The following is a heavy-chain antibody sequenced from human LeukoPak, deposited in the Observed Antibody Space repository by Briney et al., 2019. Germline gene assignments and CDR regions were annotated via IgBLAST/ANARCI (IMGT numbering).Heavy chain of an antibody. D-gene: IGHD6-13*01. CDR3: ARDRQKRAAAGTLPDL. J-gene: IGHJ2*01. CDR2: INPNSGGT. V-gene: IGHV1-2*06. Sequence: GASVKVSCKASGYSFTSYAMHWVRQAPGQRLEWMGRINPNSGGTNYAQKFQGRVTMTRDTSISTAYMELSRLRSDDTAVYYCARDRQKRAAAGTLPDLWGRGTLVTVSS. CDR1: GYSFTSYA.